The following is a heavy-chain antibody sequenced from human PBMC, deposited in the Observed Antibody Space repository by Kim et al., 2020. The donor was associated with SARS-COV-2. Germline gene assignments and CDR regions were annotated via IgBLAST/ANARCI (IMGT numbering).Heavy chain of an antibody. CDR2: IVVGSGNT. V-gene: IGHV1-58*01. D-gene: IGHD6-19*01. CDR3: AARKKQWLVEVGWTY. CDR1: GFTFTSSA. J-gene: IGHJ4*02. Sequence: SVKVSCKASGFTFTSSAVQWVRQARGQRLEWIGWIVVGSGNTNYAQKFQERVTITRDMSTSTAYMELSSLRSEDTAVYYCAARKKQWLVEVGWTYWGQGTLVTVSS.